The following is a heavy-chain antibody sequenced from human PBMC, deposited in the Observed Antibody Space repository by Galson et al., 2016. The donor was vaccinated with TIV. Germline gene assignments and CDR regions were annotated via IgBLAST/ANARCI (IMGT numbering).Heavy chain of an antibody. CDR1: GFTFSDYY. CDR2: ITSGRSGHT. J-gene: IGHJ4*02. V-gene: IGHV3-11*06. Sequence: SLRLSCAASGFTFSDYYMTWIRQAPGKGLEWISYITSGRSGHTQYAESVRGRFTISRDNAKNSVYLQMNSLRVEDTAVYYCSRDRGYYGAGSYYKAEIFDYWGQGTLVTVSS. D-gene: IGHD3-10*01. CDR3: SRDRGYYGAGSYYKAEIFDY.